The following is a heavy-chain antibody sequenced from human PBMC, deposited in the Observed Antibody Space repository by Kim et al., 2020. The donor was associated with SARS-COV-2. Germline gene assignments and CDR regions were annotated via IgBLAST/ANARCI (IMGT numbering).Heavy chain of an antibody. CDR2: IYYSGST. CDR3: AKALPSSSWYFDL. D-gene: IGHD3-10*01. Sequence: SETLSLTCTVSGGSISSYYWSWIRQPPGKGLEWIGYIYYSGSTNYNPSLKSRVTISIDTSKNQFSLKLSSVTAADTAVYYCAKALPSSSWYFDLWGRGTLVTVSS. V-gene: IGHV4-59*13. J-gene: IGHJ2*01. CDR1: GGSISSYY.